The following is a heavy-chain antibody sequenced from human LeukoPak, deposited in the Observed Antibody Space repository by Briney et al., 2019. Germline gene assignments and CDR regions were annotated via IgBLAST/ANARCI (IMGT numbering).Heavy chain of an antibody. CDR2: IYYSGST. J-gene: IGHJ4*02. CDR3: ARGIFGVVTTYYFDY. D-gene: IGHD3-3*01. V-gene: IGHV4-31*02. Sequence: GYIYYSGSTYYNPSLKSRVTISVNTSKNQFSLKLSSVTAADTAVYYCARGIFGVVTTYYFDYWGQGTLVTVSS.